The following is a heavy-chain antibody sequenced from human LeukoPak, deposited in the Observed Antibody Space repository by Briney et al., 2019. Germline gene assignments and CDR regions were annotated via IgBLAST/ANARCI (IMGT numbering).Heavy chain of an antibody. CDR1: GGAIISDNFY. J-gene: IGHJ5*02. Sequence: SETLSLTCTVSGGAIISDNFYWGWVRQPPGKGLEWVGSINYSGTTYYNPSLRSRVSISVDTSRTQFFLRLNSVSAADTAVYYCGRLCASWGQGILVTVSS. V-gene: IGHV4-39*01. CDR3: GRLCAS. CDR2: INYSGTT.